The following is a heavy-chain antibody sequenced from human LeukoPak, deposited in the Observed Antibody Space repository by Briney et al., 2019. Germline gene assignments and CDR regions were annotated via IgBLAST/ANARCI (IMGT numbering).Heavy chain of an antibody. J-gene: IGHJ4*02. V-gene: IGHV3-9*01. D-gene: IGHD1-26*01. CDR2: ISWNSGSI. Sequence: GGSLRRSCAASGFTFSSYAMHWVRQAPGKGLEWVSGISWNSGSIGYADSVKGRFTISRDNAKNSLYLQMNSLRAEDTALYYCAKGAVGGSYYDYWGQGTLVTVSS. CDR1: GFTFSSYA. CDR3: AKGAVGGSYYDY.